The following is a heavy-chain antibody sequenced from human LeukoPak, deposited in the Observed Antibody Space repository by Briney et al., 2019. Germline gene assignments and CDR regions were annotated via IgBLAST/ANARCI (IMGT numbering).Heavy chain of an antibody. J-gene: IGHJ4*02. V-gene: IGHV3-30*18. CDR2: ISYDGSNK. CDR1: GFTVSSNY. Sequence: PGGSLRLSCAASGFTVSSNYMSWVRQAPGKGLEWVAVISYDGSNKYYADSVKGRFTISRDNFKNTLYLQMNSLRAEDTAVYYCANDHGQSDSSVCDYWGQGTLVTVSS. CDR3: ANDHGQSDSSVCDY. D-gene: IGHD6-19*01.